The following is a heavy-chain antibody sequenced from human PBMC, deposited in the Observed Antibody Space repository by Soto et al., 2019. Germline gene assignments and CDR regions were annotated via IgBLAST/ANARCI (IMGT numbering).Heavy chain of an antibody. CDR1: GFNLRANG. Sequence: QLSESGGGLVQPGGFLRLSCAATGFNLRANGMSWFRQAPGKGLEWVSSFASGADDTWYADSLEGRFTISRDKSKNTMYLQMNSLRAEDTALYYCAGHGGYSYLGQGTLVTVSS. J-gene: IGHJ4*02. CDR2: FASGADDT. CDR3: AGHGGYSY. V-gene: IGHV3-23*01. D-gene: IGHD4-17*01.